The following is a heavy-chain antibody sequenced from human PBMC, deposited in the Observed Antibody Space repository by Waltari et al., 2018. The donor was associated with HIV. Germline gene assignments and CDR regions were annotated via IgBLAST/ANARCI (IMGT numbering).Heavy chain of an antibody. V-gene: IGHV3-7*01. D-gene: IGHD1-26*01. CDR3: AKYSGSYWGAHNWFDP. CDR2: IKQDEIWK. CDR1: GFTFSIYW. J-gene: IGHJ5*02. Sequence: EVQLVESGGGLVQPGGSLRLSCAASGFTFSIYWMSWLRQAPGKGLEWVANIKQDEIWKHYADSVSGQFPISRKNTKNSLYLQVNSLIAEDTAVYYCAKYSGSYWGAHNWFDPWGQGTLATVSS.